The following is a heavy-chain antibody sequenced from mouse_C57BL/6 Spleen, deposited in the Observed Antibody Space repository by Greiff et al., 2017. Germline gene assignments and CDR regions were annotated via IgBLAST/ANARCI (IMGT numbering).Heavy chain of an antibody. Sequence: QQSVAELVRPGASVKLSCTASGFNIKNTYMHWVKQRPEQGLEWIGRIDPANGNTKYAPKFQGKATITADTSSNTAYLQLSSLTSEDTAIYYCASSAYYYGSSSWFAYWGQGTLVTVSA. CDR1: GFNIKNTY. D-gene: IGHD1-1*01. CDR3: ASSAYYYGSSSWFAY. V-gene: IGHV14-3*01. J-gene: IGHJ3*01. CDR2: IDPANGNT.